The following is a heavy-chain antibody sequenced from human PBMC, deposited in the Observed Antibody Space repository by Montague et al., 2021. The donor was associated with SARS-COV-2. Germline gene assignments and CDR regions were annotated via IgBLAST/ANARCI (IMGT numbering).Heavy chain of an antibody. CDR3: AREFRIELWQTNWYFGL. J-gene: IGHJ2*01. CDR2: IYYSGST. V-gene: IGHV4-59*01. Sequence: SETLSLTCAVYVGSFSGYYWSWIRQPPGKGLEWIGYIYYSGSTNYNPSLKSRATISVDTSKNQFALRLHSVTAADTAVYYCAREFRIELWQTNWYFGLWGRGTLVTASS. CDR1: VGSFSGYY. D-gene: IGHD3-16*01.